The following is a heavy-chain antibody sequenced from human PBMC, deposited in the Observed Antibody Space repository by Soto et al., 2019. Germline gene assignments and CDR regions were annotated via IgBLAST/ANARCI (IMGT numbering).Heavy chain of an antibody. V-gene: IGHV3-9*01. J-gene: IGHJ6*02. CDR2: ISWNSGSI. Sequence: GGSLRLSCAASGFTFDDYAMHWVRQAPGKGLEWVSGISWNSGSIGYADSVKGRFTISRDNAKNSLYLQMNSLRAEDTALYYCAKDLSIAEYYYYGMDVWGQGTTVTVSS. CDR1: GFTFDDYA. D-gene: IGHD6-6*01. CDR3: AKDLSIAEYYYYGMDV.